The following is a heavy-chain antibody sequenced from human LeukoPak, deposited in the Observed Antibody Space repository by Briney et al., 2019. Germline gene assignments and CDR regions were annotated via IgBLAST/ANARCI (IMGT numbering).Heavy chain of an antibody. J-gene: IGHJ5*02. V-gene: IGHV4-4*07. CDR1: GGSISSYY. CDR2: IYTSGST. Sequence: SETLSLTCTVSGGSISSYYWSWIRQPAGKGLEWIERIYTSGSTYYNPSLKSRVTISVDTSKNQFSLKLSSVTAADTAVYYCARDQNDCSGGSCYNWFDPWGQGTLVTVSS. CDR3: ARDQNDCSGGSCYNWFDP. D-gene: IGHD2-15*01.